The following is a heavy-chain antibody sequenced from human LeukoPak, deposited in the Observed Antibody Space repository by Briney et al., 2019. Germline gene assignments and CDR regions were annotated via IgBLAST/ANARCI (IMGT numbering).Heavy chain of an antibody. CDR1: GFTFSSYS. V-gene: IGHV3-48*04. J-gene: IGHJ4*02. Sequence: GGSLRLSCAASGFTFSSYSMNWVRQAPGKGLEWVSYISSSSSTIYYADSVKGRFTISRDNAKNSLYLQMNSLRAEDTAVYYCAKDSVEMATILWGQGTLVTVSS. CDR2: ISSSSSTI. D-gene: IGHD5-24*01. CDR3: AKDSVEMATIL.